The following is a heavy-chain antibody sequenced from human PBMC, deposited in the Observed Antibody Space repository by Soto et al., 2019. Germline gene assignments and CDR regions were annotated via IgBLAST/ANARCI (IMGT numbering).Heavy chain of an antibody. CDR3: ARDLWGYCGTDCYPLDV. CDR2: MYNTGST. CDR1: GGSISGYY. Sequence: SETLSLTCTVSGGSISGYYWSWIRQPPGKGLEWIGNMYNTGSTVYNPSFKSRVTISVDTSKNQFSLKLNSVTAADTAVYYCARDLWGYCGTDCYPLDVWGQGTTVTVSS. D-gene: IGHD2-21*02. V-gene: IGHV4-59*01. J-gene: IGHJ6*02.